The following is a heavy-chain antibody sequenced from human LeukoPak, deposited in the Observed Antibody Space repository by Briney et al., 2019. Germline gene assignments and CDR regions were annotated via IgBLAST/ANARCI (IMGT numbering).Heavy chain of an antibody. CDR3: ARPGITAFDI. CDR2: IGSSGSIT. V-gene: IGHV3-48*01. J-gene: IGHJ3*02. D-gene: IGHD3-10*01. CDR1: GFTLSSHN. Sequence: PGGSLRLSCAASGFTLSSHNINWVRQAPGKGLEWVSHIGSSGSITYYGDSVKGRITISRDNAKNSVSLYMNSLRAEDSAVYYCARPGITAFDIWGQGTMVTVSS.